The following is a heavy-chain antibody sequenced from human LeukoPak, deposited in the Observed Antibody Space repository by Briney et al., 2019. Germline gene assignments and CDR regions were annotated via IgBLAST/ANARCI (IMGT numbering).Heavy chain of an antibody. CDR3: ARRRRYDYVWGSHDY. D-gene: IGHD3-16*01. CDR1: GGSISSSSYY. Sequence: SETLSLTCTVSGGSISSSSYYWGWLRQPPGKGLEWIGSIYYSGSTYYNPSLKSRVTISVDTSKNQFSLKLSSVTAADTAVYYCARRRRYDYVWGSHDYWGQGTLVTVSS. V-gene: IGHV4-39*01. CDR2: IYYSGST. J-gene: IGHJ4*02.